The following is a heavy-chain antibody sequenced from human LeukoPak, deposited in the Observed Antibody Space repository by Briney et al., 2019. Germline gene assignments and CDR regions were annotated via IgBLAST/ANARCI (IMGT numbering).Heavy chain of an antibody. D-gene: IGHD2-2*01. V-gene: IGHV3-23*01. CDR2: ISGSGDST. CDR3: ASRYCTSTNCYAFDI. CDR1: GFTFSSYA. J-gene: IGHJ3*02. Sequence: VGSLTLSRAASGFTFSSYAMSWVRLPPGKGLEWVSAISGSGDSTYYADSVKGRFTISRDNSKNTLFLQMNSLRAEDTAVYYCASRYCTSTNCYAFDIWGQGTLVTVSS.